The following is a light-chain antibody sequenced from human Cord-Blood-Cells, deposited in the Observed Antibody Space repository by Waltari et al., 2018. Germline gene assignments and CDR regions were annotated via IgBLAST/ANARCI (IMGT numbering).Light chain of an antibody. J-gene: IGKJ2*01. CDR2: GAS. Sequence: EIVLTQSPGTLSLSPGARATLSCRASQSVSSSYLAWYQQKPGQAPRLLIYGASSRATGIPDRFSDSGSGTDFTLTISRLEPEDFAVYYCQQYGSSLYTFGQGTKLEIK. CDR1: QSVSSSY. CDR3: QQYGSSLYT. V-gene: IGKV3-20*01.